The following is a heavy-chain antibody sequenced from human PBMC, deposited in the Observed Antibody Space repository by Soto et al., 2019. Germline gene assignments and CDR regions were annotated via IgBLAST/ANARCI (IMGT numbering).Heavy chain of an antibody. CDR1: GGSISSGGYY. V-gene: IGHV4-31*03. J-gene: IGHJ4*02. Sequence: SETLSLTCTVSGGSISSGGYYWSWIRQHPGKGLEWIGYIYYSGSTYYNPSLKSRVTISVDTSKNQFSLKLSSVTAADTAVYYCAVLGTYYDFWSGPGQFDYWGQGTLVTVSS. D-gene: IGHD3-3*01. CDR3: AVLGTYYDFWSGPGQFDY. CDR2: IYYSGST.